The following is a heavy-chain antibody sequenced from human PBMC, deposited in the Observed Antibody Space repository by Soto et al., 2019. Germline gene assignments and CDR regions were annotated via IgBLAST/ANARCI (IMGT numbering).Heavy chain of an antibody. CDR3: ARQINYNCES. CDR1: GYNFGSDW. V-gene: IGHV5-51*01. J-gene: IGHJ5*02. CDR2: IQPGGSDL. Sequence: PGESLKISCKGSGYNFGSDWIGWVRQMPGKGLEWMGIIQPGGSDLRYSPSFQGQVTISADKSINTAYLQWSSLKASDTAMYYCARQINYNCESWGQGTQVTVSS. D-gene: IGHD4-4*01.